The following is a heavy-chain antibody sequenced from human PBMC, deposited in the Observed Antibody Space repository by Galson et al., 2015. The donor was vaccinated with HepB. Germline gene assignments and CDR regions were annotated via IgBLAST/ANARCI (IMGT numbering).Heavy chain of an antibody. CDR2: ISYDGSNK. V-gene: IGHV3-30*18. CDR1: GFTFSSYG. CDR3: AKDHQVVTSYYYSGH. D-gene: IGHD4-23*01. J-gene: IGHJ4*02. Sequence: SLRLSCAASGFTFSSYGMHWVRQAPGKGLEWVAVISYDGSNKYYADSVKGRFTISRDNSKNTLYLQMNSLRAEDTAVYYCAKDHQVVTSYYYSGHWGRGTLVTVSS.